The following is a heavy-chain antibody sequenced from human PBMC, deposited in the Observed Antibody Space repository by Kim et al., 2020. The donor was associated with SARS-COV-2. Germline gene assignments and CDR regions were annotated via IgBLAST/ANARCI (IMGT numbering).Heavy chain of an antibody. J-gene: IGHJ4*02. V-gene: IGHV4-59*01. CDR3: ARVFYGDYANYYFDY. Sequence: PALKSRVTLSVDTSKNQFSLKLSSVTAADTAVYYCARVFYGDYANYYFDYWGQGTLVTVSS. D-gene: IGHD4-17*01.